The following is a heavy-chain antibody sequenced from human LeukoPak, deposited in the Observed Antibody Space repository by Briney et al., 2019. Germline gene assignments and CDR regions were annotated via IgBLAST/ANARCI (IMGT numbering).Heavy chain of an antibody. CDR2: IYHTGST. V-gene: IGHV4-59*01. Sequence: PSETLSLTCSVSGGSISSYSWNWIRQPPGKGLEWIGYIYHTGSTNYNPSLQSRVSISLDTSKNQFSLKLSSVTAADTAVYYCARDLGYCSSTTCYWLDPWGQGTLVTVSS. CDR3: ARDLGYCSSTTCYWLDP. CDR1: GGSISSYS. J-gene: IGHJ5*02. D-gene: IGHD2-2*01.